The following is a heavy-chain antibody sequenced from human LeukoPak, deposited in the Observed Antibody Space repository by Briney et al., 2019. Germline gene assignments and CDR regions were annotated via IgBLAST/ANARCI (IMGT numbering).Heavy chain of an antibody. CDR1: GFTFSSYG. D-gene: IGHD3-9*01. Sequence: GGSLRLSCAASGFTFSSYGMSWVRQAPGKGLEWVSAISGSGGSTYYADSMKGRFIISRDNSKNTLYLQMNSLRAEDTAVYYCAKDGILTNYLNSFDSWGQGTLVTVSS. CDR2: ISGSGGST. V-gene: IGHV3-23*01. J-gene: IGHJ4*02. CDR3: AKDGILTNYLNSFDS.